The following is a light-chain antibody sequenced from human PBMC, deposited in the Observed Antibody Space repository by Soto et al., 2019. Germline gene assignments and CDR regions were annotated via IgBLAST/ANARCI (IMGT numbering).Light chain of an antibody. J-gene: IGKJ4*01. CDR2: DVS. V-gene: IGKV1-5*01. CDR1: HSIRDC. Sequence: DIQMTQSPSTLSASAGDSLTITCRASHSIRDCLAWYQQKPGKAPRLLIYDVSNLESGVPSRFSGSGSGTEFTLTISSLRPDDFATYYCQQYESYSLTFGGGTRVDIK. CDR3: QQYESYSLT.